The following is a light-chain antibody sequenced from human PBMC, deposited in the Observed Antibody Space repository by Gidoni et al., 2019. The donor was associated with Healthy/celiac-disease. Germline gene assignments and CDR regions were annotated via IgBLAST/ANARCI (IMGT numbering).Light chain of an antibody. CDR3: QQRSNWPPWT. CDR2: DSS. V-gene: IGKV3-11*01. J-gene: IGKJ1*01. Sequence: IVLTQSPATLSLSPGERATLSCRDSQSVSSYVAWYQQKPGQAPRLLIDDSSNRATGIPARFSGSGSVTDFTHTISSLEPEDFAVYYCQQRSNWPPWTFXQXTKVEIK. CDR1: QSVSSY.